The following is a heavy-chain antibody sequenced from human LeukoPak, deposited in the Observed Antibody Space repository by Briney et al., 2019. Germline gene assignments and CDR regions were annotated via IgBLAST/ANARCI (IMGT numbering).Heavy chain of an antibody. V-gene: IGHV4-59*01. CDR2: FYYSGST. J-gene: IGHJ4*02. CDR1: GGSISNYY. Sequence: SETLSPTCTVSGGSISNYYWNWIRQPPGKGLEWIAYFYYSGSTKTTDYNPSLRSRITISIDTSKNQFSLKLSSVTAADTAVYYCARSLSFDGYSDYWGQGTLVTVSS. D-gene: IGHD5-24*01. CDR3: ARSLSFDGYSDY.